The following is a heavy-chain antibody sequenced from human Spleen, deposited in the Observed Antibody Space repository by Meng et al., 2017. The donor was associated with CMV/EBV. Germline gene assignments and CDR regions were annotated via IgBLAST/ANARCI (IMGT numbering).Heavy chain of an antibody. CDR2: ISYDGSNK. Sequence: LSLTCAASGFTFSSYAMHWVRQAPGKGLEWVAVISYDGSNKYYADSVKGRFTISRDNAKNSLYLQMNSLRAEDTAVYYCARETGCSSTSCYTYFDYWGQGTLVTVSS. CDR3: ARETGCSSTSCYTYFDY. D-gene: IGHD2-2*02. J-gene: IGHJ4*02. CDR1: GFTFSSYA. V-gene: IGHV3-30-3*01.